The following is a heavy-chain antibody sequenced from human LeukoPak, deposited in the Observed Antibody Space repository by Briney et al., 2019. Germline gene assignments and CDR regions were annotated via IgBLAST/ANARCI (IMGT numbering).Heavy chain of an antibody. Sequence: GESLKISCEGSGYTFTSYWIGWVRQMPGKGLEWMGIIYPGDSDTRYSPSFQGQVTISADKSISTAYLQWSSLRASDTAMYYCARIITMIGAFDIWGQGTMVTVSS. J-gene: IGHJ3*02. V-gene: IGHV5-51*01. CDR3: ARIITMIGAFDI. D-gene: IGHD3-22*01. CDR2: IYPGDSDT. CDR1: GYTFTSYW.